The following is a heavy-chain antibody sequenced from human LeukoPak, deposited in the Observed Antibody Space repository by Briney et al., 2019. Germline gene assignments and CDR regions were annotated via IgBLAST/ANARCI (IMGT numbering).Heavy chain of an antibody. CDR2: IYYSGST. CDR1: GGSISSSSYY. V-gene: IGHV4-39*01. CDR3: ARCYCSSTSCFSNWSDP. Sequence: KPSETLSLTCTVSGGSISSSSYYWGWIRQPPGKGLEWIGSIYYSGSTYYNPSLKSRVTISVDTSKNQFSLKLSSVTAADTAVYYCARCYCSSTSCFSNWSDPWGQGTLVTVSS. D-gene: IGHD2-2*01. J-gene: IGHJ5*02.